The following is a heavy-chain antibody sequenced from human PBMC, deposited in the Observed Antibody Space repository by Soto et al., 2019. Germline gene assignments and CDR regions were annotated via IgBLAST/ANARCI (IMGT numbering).Heavy chain of an antibody. CDR1: GFAFSTHG. CDR2: ISSSSSYI. V-gene: IGHV3-21*06. CDR3: ARQNSGKFDY. Sequence: EVQLVESGGGLVKPGGSLRLSCAASGFAFSTHGMSWLRQAPGKGLEWVSSISSSSSYIYYTDSLKGRFTISRDNARDSLYLQINSLVAEDTAVYYCARQNSGKFDYWGQGTLVTVSS. D-gene: IGHD5-12*01. J-gene: IGHJ4*02.